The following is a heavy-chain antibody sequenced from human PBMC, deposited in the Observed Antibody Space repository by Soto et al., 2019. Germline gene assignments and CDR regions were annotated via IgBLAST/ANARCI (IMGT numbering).Heavy chain of an antibody. Sequence: SETLSLTCTVSGGSISSGGYYWSWIRQHPGKGLEWIGYIYYSGSTYYNPSLKSRVTISVDTSKNQFSLKLRSVTAADTAVYYCARLLRLGELSFQGRFDYWGQGTLVTVSS. CDR2: IYYSGST. CDR3: ARLLRLGELSFQGRFDY. D-gene: IGHD3-16*02. CDR1: GGSISSGGYY. J-gene: IGHJ4*02. V-gene: IGHV4-31*03.